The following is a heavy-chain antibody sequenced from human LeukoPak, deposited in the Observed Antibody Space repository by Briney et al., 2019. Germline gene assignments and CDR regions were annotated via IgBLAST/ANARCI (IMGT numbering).Heavy chain of an antibody. D-gene: IGHD6-13*01. J-gene: IGHJ6*02. CDR1: GFTFSSYS. Sequence: PGGSLRLSCAASGFTFSSYSMNWVRQAPGKGLEWVSSISSSSSYIYYADSVKGRFTISRDNAKNSLYLQMNSLRAEDTAVYYCARAEGQQLVYGMDVWGQGTTVTVSS. CDR2: ISSSSSYI. V-gene: IGHV3-21*01. CDR3: ARAEGQQLVYGMDV.